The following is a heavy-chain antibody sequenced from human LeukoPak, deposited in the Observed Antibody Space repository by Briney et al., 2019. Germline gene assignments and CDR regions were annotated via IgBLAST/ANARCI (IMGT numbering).Heavy chain of an antibody. CDR3: ARDFWSGYRYYGMDV. D-gene: IGHD3-3*01. V-gene: IGHV4-59*12. CDR1: GGSISSYY. Sequence: SETLSLTCTVSGGSISSYYWSWIRQPPGKGLEWIGYIYYSGSTNYNPSLKSRVTISVHTSKNQFSLKLSSVTAADTAVYYCARDFWSGYRYYGMDVWGQGTTVTVSS. CDR2: IYYSGST. J-gene: IGHJ6*02.